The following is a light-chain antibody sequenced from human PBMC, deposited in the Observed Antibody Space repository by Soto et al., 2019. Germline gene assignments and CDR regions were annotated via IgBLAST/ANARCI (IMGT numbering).Light chain of an antibody. J-gene: IGKJ5*01. CDR3: QQRHMWPIT. CDR1: QSVSSSY. Sequence: ETVLPQSPATLSLSPGEGATLSCRASQSVSSSYLAWYQQKPGQAPRLLIYGASSRATGIPDRFSGSGSGTDFTLTISSLEPEDSAVYYCQQRHMWPITFGQGTRLEIK. CDR2: GAS. V-gene: IGKV3D-20*02.